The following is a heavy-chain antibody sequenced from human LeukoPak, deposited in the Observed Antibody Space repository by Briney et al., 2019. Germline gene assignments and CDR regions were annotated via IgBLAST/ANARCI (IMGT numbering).Heavy chain of an antibody. Sequence: GGSLRLSCAASGFTVSSNYMSWVRQAPGKGLEWGSVIYSGGSTYYADSVKGRFTISRDNSKNTLYLQMNSLRAEDTAVYYCARGVTMIVRGFDYWGQGTLVTVSS. J-gene: IGHJ4*02. CDR2: IYSGGST. CDR1: GFTVSSNY. V-gene: IGHV3-66*01. D-gene: IGHD3-22*01. CDR3: ARGVTMIVRGFDY.